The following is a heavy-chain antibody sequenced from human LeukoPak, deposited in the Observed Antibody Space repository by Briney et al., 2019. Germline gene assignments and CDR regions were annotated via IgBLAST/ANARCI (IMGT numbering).Heavy chain of an antibody. CDR1: GYTFSIYG. CDR2: ISVYNGNT. D-gene: IGHD3-22*01. J-gene: IGHJ4*02. V-gene: IGHV1-18*01. Sequence: GASVKVSCKASGYTFSIYGFSWVRQAPGQGLEWMGWISVYNGNTNYAQKLQGRVTMTTDTSTSTAYMELRSLRSDDTAVYYCARREYYDSSGYYVDYWGQGTLVTVSS. CDR3: ARREYYDSSGYYVDY.